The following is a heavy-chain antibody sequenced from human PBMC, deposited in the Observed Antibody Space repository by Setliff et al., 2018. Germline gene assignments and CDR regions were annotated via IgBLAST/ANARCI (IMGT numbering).Heavy chain of an antibody. CDR3: ARDNTILGATDH. Sequence: SETLSLTCAVSGGSLNSGSYYWSWIRQSTERGLEWLGRLHTSGSTTYNPALNSRVAISVDTSTNQFSLRLTSLTAADTAVYFCARDNTILGATDHWGQGTLVTISS. CDR2: LHTSGST. V-gene: IGHV4-61*02. D-gene: IGHD1-26*01. CDR1: GGSLNSGSYY. J-gene: IGHJ5*02.